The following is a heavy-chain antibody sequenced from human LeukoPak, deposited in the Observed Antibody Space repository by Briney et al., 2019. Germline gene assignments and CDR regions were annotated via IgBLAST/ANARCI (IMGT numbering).Heavy chain of an antibody. V-gene: IGHV3-7*04. CDR2: IKQDGSEK. J-gene: IGHJ6*01. Sequence: PGGSLRLSCAASGFTYCRYCMSWVRQAPGKGLEWVANIKQDGSEKYYVDSVKGRFTISRDKAKNSLYLQINSQRAEDTAVYYCARGEMTTVTSGYYYYVMEVLVRRTTVTVSS. CDR1: GFTYCRYC. CDR3: ARGEMTTVTSGYYYYVMEV. D-gene: IGHD4-17*01.